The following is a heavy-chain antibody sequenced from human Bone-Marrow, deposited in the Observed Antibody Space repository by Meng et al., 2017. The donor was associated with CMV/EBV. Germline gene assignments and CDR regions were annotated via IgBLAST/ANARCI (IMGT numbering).Heavy chain of an antibody. D-gene: IGHD2-15*01. J-gene: IGHJ4*02. CDR1: GFTFSSYA. CDR2: ISYDGSNK. CDR3: ATWSDYFDY. Sequence: GESLKISCAASGFTFSSYAMHWVRQAPGKGLEWVAVISYDGSNKYYADSVKGRFTISRDNSKNTLYLQMNSLRAEDTAVYYCATWSDYFDYWGQGTLVTVSS. V-gene: IGHV3-30-3*01.